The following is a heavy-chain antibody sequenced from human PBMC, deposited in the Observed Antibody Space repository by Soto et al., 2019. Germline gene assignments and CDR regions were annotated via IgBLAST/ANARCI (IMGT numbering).Heavy chain of an antibody. CDR3: ARAGYSYGYPDYYGMDV. CDR2: IYHSGST. J-gene: IGHJ6*02. V-gene: IGHV4-30-2*01. CDR1: GGSISSGGYS. Sequence: CAVSGGSISSGGYSWSWIRQPPGKGLEWIGYIYHSGSTYYNPSLKSRVTISVDRSKNQFSLKLSSVTAADTAVYYCARAGYSYGYPDYYGMDVWGQGTTVTVSS. D-gene: IGHD5-18*01.